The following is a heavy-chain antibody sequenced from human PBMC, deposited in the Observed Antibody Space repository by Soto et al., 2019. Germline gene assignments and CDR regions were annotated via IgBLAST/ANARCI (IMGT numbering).Heavy chain of an antibody. Sequence: EVQLVESGGGLVKPGGSLRLSCAASGFTFSNAWMSWVRQAPGKGLEWVGRIKSKTDGGTTDYAAPVKGRFTISRDDSKNTLYLQMNSLKTEDTAVYYCTTKGPGYCSGGSCYAIDYWGQGTLVTVSS. V-gene: IGHV3-15*01. D-gene: IGHD2-15*01. CDR2: IKSKTDGGTT. J-gene: IGHJ4*02. CDR3: TTKGPGYCSGGSCYAIDY. CDR1: GFTFSNAW.